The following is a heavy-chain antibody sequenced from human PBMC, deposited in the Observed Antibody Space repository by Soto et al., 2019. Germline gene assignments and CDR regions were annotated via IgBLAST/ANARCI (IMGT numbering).Heavy chain of an antibody. J-gene: IGHJ1*01. V-gene: IGHV4-39*01. CDR1: GGSISSSSYY. CDR3: AIKAVAGTRPETEYFQH. D-gene: IGHD6-19*01. Sequence: PSETLSLTCTVSGGSISSSSYYWGWIRQPPGKGLEWIGSIYYSGSTYYNPSLKSRVTISVDTSKNQFSLKLSSVTAADTAVYYCAIKAVAGTRPETEYFQHWGQGTLVTVSS. CDR2: IYYSGST.